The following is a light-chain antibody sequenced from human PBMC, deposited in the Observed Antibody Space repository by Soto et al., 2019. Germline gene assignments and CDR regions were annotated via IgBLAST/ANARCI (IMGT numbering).Light chain of an antibody. V-gene: IGLV1-40*01. CDR3: QSYDNSLSGVV. CDR2: NNN. Sequence: QSVLTQPPSVSGAPGQRVTISCTGSSSNIGAGFDVHWYQHLPGTAPKLLIYNNNNRPSGVPVRFSGSKSGTSASLAITGLQAEDEADYYCQSYDNSLSGVVFGGGTKLTV. CDR1: SSNIGAGFD. J-gene: IGLJ2*01.